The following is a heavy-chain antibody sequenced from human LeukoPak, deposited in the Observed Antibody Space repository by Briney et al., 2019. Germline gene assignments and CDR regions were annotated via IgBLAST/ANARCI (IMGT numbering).Heavy chain of an antibody. CDR2: INPNSGGT. V-gene: IGHV1-2*02. CDR3: ARDWSIIAAAADRFFYGMDV. CDR1: GYTFTGYY. J-gene: IGHJ6*01. D-gene: IGHD6-13*01. Sequence: ASVKVSCKASGYTFTGYYMHWVRQAPRQGLEWMGWINPNSGGTNYAQKFHGRVTMTRDTSISTAHMELSRLRSDDTAVYYCARDWSIIAAAADRFFYGMDVWGQGTTVIVSS.